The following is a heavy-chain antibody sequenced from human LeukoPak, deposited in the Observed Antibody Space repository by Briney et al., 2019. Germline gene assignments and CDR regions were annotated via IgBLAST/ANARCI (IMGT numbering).Heavy chain of an antibody. J-gene: IGHJ4*02. CDR2: ISGSGGST. CDR1: GFTFSSYA. Sequence: GGSLRLSCAASGFTFSSYAMSWVRQAPGKGLEWVTAISGSGGSTYYADSVRGRFTISRDNSKNTLYLQMNSLRAEDTAVYYCAKEIADGDYGRYYFDYWGQGTLVTVSS. D-gene: IGHD4-17*01. CDR3: AKEIADGDYGRYYFDY. V-gene: IGHV3-23*01.